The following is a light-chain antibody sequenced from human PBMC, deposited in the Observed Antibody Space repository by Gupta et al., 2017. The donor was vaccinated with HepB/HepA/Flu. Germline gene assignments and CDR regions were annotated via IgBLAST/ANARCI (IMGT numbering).Light chain of an antibody. CDR2: DVS. CDR3: SSYISTRIPFV. V-gene: IGLV2-14*03. CDR1: SSDVGDYKY. Sequence: QSALTQPASVSGSPGQSITISCTGASSDVGDYKYVSWYQHHPGKAPKLMIYDVSNRPSVVSNRFSGSKFGNTASLTISGLQAEDEADYYCSSYISTRIPFVFGTGTKVTVL. J-gene: IGLJ1*01.